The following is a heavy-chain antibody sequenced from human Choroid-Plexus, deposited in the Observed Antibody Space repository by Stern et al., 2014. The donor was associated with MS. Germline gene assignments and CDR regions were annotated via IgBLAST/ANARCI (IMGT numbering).Heavy chain of an antibody. J-gene: IGHJ4*02. CDR2: TGYFGSNQ. V-gene: IGHV3-30*18. CDR1: GFNFNYYA. D-gene: IGHD5-24*01. Sequence: VQLVESGGGVVQPGRSLRLSCAASGFNFNYYAMHWVRQAPGKGLEWVASTGYFGSNQNYADSVKGRFTISRDNSKNTLYLQMNSLRAADTAVYYCAKDRWGDGYPIFDYWGQGTVVTVSS. CDR3: AKDRWGDGYPIFDY.